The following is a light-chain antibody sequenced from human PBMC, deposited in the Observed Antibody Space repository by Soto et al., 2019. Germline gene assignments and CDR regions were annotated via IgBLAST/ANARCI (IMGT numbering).Light chain of an antibody. J-gene: IGKJ4*01. CDR3: QQYNNWPPLT. CDR1: QSVSSN. Sequence: EIVMTQSPATLSVSPGERATLSCRASQSVSSNLAWYQQKPGHAPRLLIYGASTRATGIPARFSGSGSGTEFTRTISSLQSEDCAVYYCQQYNNWPPLTFGEGTKVEIK. CDR2: GAS. V-gene: IGKV3-15*01.